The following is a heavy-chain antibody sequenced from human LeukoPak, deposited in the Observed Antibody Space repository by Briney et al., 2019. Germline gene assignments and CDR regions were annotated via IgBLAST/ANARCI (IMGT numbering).Heavy chain of an antibody. V-gene: IGHV3-74*01. J-gene: IGHJ4*02. D-gene: IGHD2-2*02. CDR1: GFSFSSYW. CDR3: ARDNTYMFDY. Sequence: QPGGSLRLSCAASGFSFSSYWMNWVRQAPGKGLVWVAHINTDRRTTTYADSVKGRFTVARDNAKNTLYLEMNRLRAEDTAVYYCARDNTYMFDYWGQGTQVTVSS. CDR2: INTDRRTT.